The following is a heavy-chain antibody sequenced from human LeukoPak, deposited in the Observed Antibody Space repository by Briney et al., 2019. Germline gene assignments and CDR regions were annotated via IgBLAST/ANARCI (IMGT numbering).Heavy chain of an antibody. D-gene: IGHD2-21*01. J-gene: IGHJ4*02. V-gene: IGHV3-30*04. Sequence: GGSLRLSCAASGFTFSSYAMHWVRQAPGKGLEWVAVISYAGSNKYYADSVKGRFTISRDNSNNTLYLQMNSLRAEDTAVYYCAKEPLYYYWGQGTLVTVSS. CDR1: GFTFSSYA. CDR3: AKEPLYYY. CDR2: ISYAGSNK.